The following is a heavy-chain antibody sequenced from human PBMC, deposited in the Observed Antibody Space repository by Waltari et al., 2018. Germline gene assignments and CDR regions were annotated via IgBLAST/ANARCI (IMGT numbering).Heavy chain of an antibody. D-gene: IGHD3-3*01. CDR2: SNPNSGGT. CDR3: ARGGPAVFGVLITKRFDY. J-gene: IGHJ4*02. CDR1: GYTFTDYS. Sequence: QVQLVQSGAEVKKPGASVKVSCKASGYTFTDYSMHWVRQAPGQGLEWMLRSNPNSGGTNYTEKLKVRVTRTRDTSISTAYMGLSILRSDDAPVYYCARGGPAVFGVLITKRFDYWGQGTLVTVSS. V-gene: IGHV1-2*06.